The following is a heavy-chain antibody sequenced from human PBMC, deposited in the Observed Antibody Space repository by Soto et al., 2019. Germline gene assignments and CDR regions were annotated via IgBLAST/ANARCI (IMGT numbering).Heavy chain of an antibody. CDR2: ISAYNGNT. CDR3: ARWALYCSGGSCYSLTYYYMDV. CDR1: GYTFTSYG. V-gene: IGHV1-18*01. Sequence: ASVKVSCKASGYTFTSYGISWVRQAPGQGLEWMGWISAYNGNTNYAQKLQGRVTMTTDTSTSTAYMELRSLRSDDTAVYYCARWALYCSGGSCYSLTYYYMDVWGKGTTVTVSS. D-gene: IGHD2-15*01. J-gene: IGHJ6*03.